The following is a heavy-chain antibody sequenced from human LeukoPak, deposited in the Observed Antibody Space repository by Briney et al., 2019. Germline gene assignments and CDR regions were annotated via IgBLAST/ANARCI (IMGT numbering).Heavy chain of an antibody. Sequence: GASVKVSCKASGGTFSSYAISWVRQAPGQGLEWMGGIIPIFGTANYAQKFQGRVTITADKSASTAYMELSSLRSEDTAVYYCARNRGYSGFGDYWGQGTLVTVSS. D-gene: IGHD5-12*01. CDR1: GGTFSSYA. CDR2: IIPIFGTA. J-gene: IGHJ4*02. V-gene: IGHV1-69*06. CDR3: ARNRGYSGFGDY.